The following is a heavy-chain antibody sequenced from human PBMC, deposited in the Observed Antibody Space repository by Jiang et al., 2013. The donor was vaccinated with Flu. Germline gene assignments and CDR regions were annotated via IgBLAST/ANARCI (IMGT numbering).Heavy chain of an antibody. D-gene: IGHD3-22*01. CDR1: GGSISSSSYY. Sequence: PGLVKPWETLSLTRTVSGGSISSSSYYWGWIRQPPGKGLEWIGSIYYSGSTYYNSSLKSRVTISVDTSKNQFSLKLSSVTAADTAVYYCARSDNRLLLRGGFDYWGQGTLVTVSS. J-gene: IGHJ4*02. CDR3: ARSDNRLLLRGGFDY. CDR2: IYYSGST. V-gene: IGHV4-39*07.